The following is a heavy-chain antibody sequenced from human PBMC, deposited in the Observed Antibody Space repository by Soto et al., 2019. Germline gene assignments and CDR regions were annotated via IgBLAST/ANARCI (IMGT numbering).Heavy chain of an antibody. CDR2: GFYGGRT. D-gene: IGHD3-16*01. CDR1: GGFINNSAYY. CDR3: ARHGAYSKSVYYYYAMDV. J-gene: IGHJ6*02. Sequence: SETLSLTCTVSGGFINNSAYYWGWIRQSPGKGLDWIASGFYGGRTYYNPSLKSRVTFSLDTSKSRFSLELSSVTAADTAVYYCARHGAYSKSVYYYYAMDVWGQGTTVTVSS. V-gene: IGHV4-39*01.